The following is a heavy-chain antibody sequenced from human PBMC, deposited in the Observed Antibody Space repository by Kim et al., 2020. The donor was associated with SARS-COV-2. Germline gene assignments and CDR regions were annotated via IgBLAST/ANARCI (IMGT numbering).Heavy chain of an antibody. D-gene: IGHD3-9*01. J-gene: IGHJ6*02. CDR1: GFTFSDYY. Sequence: GGSLRLSCAASGFTFSDYYMSWIRQAPGKGLEWVSYISSSSSYTNYADSVKGRFTISRDNAKNSLYLQMNSLRAEDTAVYYCARDPRYFDWLPPGGMDVWGQGTTVTVSS. CDR2: ISSSSSYT. CDR3: ARDPRYFDWLPPGGMDV. V-gene: IGHV3-11*05.